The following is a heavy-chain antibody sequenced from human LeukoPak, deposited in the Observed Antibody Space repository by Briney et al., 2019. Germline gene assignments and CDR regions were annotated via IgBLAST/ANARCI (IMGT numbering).Heavy chain of an antibody. J-gene: IGHJ4*02. Sequence: PGGSLRLSCAASGFTFKSSAMTWVRQAPGKGLEWVSAISDSGGDTIYTDSVKDRFTISRDNAKNTLYLQMNSLRAEDTAVYYCAKGGSYGPLDYWGQGTLVTVSS. D-gene: IGHD1-26*01. CDR1: GFTFKSSA. CDR3: AKGGSYGPLDY. CDR2: ISDSGGDT. V-gene: IGHV3-23*01.